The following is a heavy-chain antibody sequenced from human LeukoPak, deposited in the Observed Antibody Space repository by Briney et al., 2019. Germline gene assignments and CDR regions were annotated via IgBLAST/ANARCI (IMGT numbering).Heavy chain of an antibody. V-gene: IGHV4-59*01. Sequence: SETLSLTCTVSGGSISSYYWSWIQQPPGKGLEWIGYIYYSGSTNYNPSLKSRVTISVDTSKNQFSLKLSSVTAADTAVYYCARGDYYDRYAFDIWGQGTMVTVSS. J-gene: IGHJ3*02. CDR2: IYYSGST. CDR3: ARGDYYDRYAFDI. CDR1: GGSISSYY. D-gene: IGHD3-22*01.